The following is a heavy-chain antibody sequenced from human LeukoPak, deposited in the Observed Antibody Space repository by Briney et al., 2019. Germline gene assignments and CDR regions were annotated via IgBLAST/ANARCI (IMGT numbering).Heavy chain of an antibody. D-gene: IGHD3-16*02. CDR3: ARREMPRGWRGSYRTSYFDY. J-gene: IGHJ4*02. CDR1: GYSISSGYY. Sequence: SETLSLTCTVSGYSISSGYYWGWIRQPPGKGLEWIGYIYYSGSTNYNPSLKSRVTISVDTSKNQFSLKLSSVTAADTAVYYCARREMPRGWRGSYRTSYFDYWGQGTLVTVSS. CDR2: IYYSGST. V-gene: IGHV4-38-2*02.